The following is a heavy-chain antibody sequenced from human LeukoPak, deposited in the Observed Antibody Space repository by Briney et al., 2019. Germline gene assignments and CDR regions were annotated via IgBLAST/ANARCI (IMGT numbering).Heavy chain of an antibody. CDR1: GYTFSGYY. Sequence: ASVKVSCKTSGYTFSGYYMHWVRQAPGQGLEWLGCINPNSGSGGTNYAQKFQDRVTMTRDTSITTAYMELSRLRSDDTAVYYCARGGVNNWFDPWGQGTLVTVSS. D-gene: IGHD1-26*01. J-gene: IGHJ5*02. CDR2: INPNSGSGGT. CDR3: ARGGVNNWFDP. V-gene: IGHV1-2*02.